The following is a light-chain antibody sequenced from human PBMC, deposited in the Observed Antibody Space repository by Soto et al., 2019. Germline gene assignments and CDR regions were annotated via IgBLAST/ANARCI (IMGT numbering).Light chain of an antibody. J-gene: IGLJ1*01. CDR2: EVS. V-gene: IGLV2-14*01. Sequence: QSVLTQPSSWSGSPGQSIAISCTGSISDVGIYNYVSWYQQHPGKVPKLIIYEVSNRPSGVSNRFSGSKSGNTASLTISGLQAEDEADYYCSSYTTSSTRVFGTGTKVNVL. CDR3: SSYTTSSTRV. CDR1: ISDVGIYNY.